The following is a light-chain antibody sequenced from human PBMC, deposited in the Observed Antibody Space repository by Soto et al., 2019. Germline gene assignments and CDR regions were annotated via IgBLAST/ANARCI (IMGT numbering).Light chain of an antibody. CDR3: QQYYSYPRT. J-gene: IGKJ1*01. V-gene: IGKV1-9*01. Sequence: IQLTQSPSFLSASVGDRVTITCRASQGISSYLAWYQQKPGKAPKLLIYAASTLQSGVPSRFSGSGSGTDFTLTISCLQSEDFATYYCQQYYSYPRTFGQGTKVDI. CDR1: QGISSY. CDR2: AAS.